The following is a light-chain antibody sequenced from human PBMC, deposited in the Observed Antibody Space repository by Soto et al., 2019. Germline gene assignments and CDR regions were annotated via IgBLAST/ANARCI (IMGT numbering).Light chain of an antibody. V-gene: IGKV3-11*01. CDR3: QQRSNWPIT. J-gene: IGKJ5*01. Sequence: DNVLTQSPDTLSLSPGERATLSCRASQSVSTYLAWYQQKPGQGPRLLIYDASDRATGIPARFSGSGSGTDFTLTISSLEPEDFAVYYCQQRSNWPITFGQGTRLEIK. CDR1: QSVSTY. CDR2: DAS.